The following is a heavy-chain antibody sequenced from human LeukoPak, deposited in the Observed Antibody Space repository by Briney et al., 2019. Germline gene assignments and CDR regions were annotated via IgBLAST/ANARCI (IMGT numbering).Heavy chain of an antibody. CDR3: ARVYSSNWPRPYYYFYSMDV. D-gene: IGHD6-13*01. V-gene: IGHV4-4*07. CDR2: IYTSGST. CDR1: GGSISSYY. J-gene: IGHJ6*03. Sequence: PSETLSLTCTVSGGSISSYYWSWIRQPAGKGLEWIGRIYTSGSTNYNPSLKSRVTISVDTSYNHFSLKLRSVTAADTAVYYCARVYSSNWPRPYYYFYSMDVWGKGTTVTVSS.